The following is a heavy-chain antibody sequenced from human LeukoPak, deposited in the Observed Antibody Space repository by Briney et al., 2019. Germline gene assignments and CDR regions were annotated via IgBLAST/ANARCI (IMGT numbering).Heavy chain of an antibody. CDR2: INHSGST. Sequence: PSETLSLTCTVSGGSISSSSYYWSWIRQPPGKGLEWIGEINHSGSTNYNPSLKSRVTISVDTSKNQFSLKLSSVTAADTAVYYCARGGERITMIVVAKSYDYWGQGTLVTVSS. D-gene: IGHD3-22*01. J-gene: IGHJ4*02. CDR1: GGSISSSSYY. CDR3: ARGGERITMIVVAKSYDY. V-gene: IGHV4-39*07.